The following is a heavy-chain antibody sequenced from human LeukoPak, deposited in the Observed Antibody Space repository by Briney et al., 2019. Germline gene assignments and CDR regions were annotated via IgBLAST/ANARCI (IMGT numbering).Heavy chain of an antibody. CDR1: GDSVSSNSAA. D-gene: IGHD1-14*01. V-gene: IGHV6-1*01. Sequence: SQTLSLTCAVSGDSVSSNSAAWNWIRQSPSRGLEWLGRTYYRPKWYNDYAVSVKSRITINPDTSKNQFSLQLNSVTPEDTAVYYCVRDDGIGLDAFDVWSPGTMVTVSS. CDR3: VRDDGIGLDAFDV. J-gene: IGHJ3*01. CDR2: TYYRPKWYN.